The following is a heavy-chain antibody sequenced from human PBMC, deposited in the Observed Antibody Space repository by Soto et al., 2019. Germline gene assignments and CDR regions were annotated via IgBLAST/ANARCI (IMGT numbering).Heavy chain of an antibody. CDR2: INHSGST. CDR1: GGSFSGYY. V-gene: IGHV4-34*01. J-gene: IGHJ3*02. D-gene: IGHD6-6*01. CDR3: ARARSGYSSSDLQKSAFDI. Sequence: QVQLQQWCAGLLKPSATLSLTCAVYGGSFSGYYWSWIRQPPGKGLEWIGEINHSGSTNYNPSLKSRVTISVATAKTQLSLKMSSVTAAATAVYYCARARSGYSSSDLQKSAFDIWGQGTMVTVSS.